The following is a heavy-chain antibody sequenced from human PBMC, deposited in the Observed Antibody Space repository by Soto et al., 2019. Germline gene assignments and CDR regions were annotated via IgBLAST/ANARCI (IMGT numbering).Heavy chain of an antibody. J-gene: IGHJ4*02. CDR2: IIPIFGTA. Sequence: QVQLVQSGAEVKKPGSSVKVSCKASGGTFSSYAISWVRRAPGQGLEWMGGIIPIFGTANYAQKFQGRVTITADESTSTAYMALSSLRSEDTAVYYCARESLGYCSGGSCYSPDYFDYWGQGTLVTVSS. V-gene: IGHV1-69*01. D-gene: IGHD2-15*01. CDR3: ARESLGYCSGGSCYSPDYFDY. CDR1: GGTFSSYA.